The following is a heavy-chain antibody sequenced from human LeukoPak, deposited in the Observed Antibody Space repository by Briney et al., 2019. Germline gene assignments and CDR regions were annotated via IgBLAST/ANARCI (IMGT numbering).Heavy chain of an antibody. D-gene: IGHD5-12*01. V-gene: IGHV1-2*04. CDR2: INPNSGGT. Sequence: GASVKVSCKASGYNFTGYYMHWVRQAPGQGLEWMGWINPNSGGTNYAQKFQGWVTMTRDTSISTAYMELSRLRSADTAVYYCARGGYDKMDYWGQVTLVTVSS. J-gene: IGHJ4*02. CDR3: ARGGYDKMDY. CDR1: GYNFTGYY.